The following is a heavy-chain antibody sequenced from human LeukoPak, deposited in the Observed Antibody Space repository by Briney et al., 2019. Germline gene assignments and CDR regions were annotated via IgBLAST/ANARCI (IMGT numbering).Heavy chain of an antibody. CDR3: ARLGGDTYYFGSASYPNWYFDL. D-gene: IGHD3-10*01. J-gene: IGHJ2*01. CDR1: GYTFTSYW. CDR2: IYPDDSDT. Sequence: GESLKISCQASGYTFTSYWIGWVRQMPGKGLECMGGIYPDDSDTTYSPSFQCQVTISADKSVSTAYVQWSSLKASDTAIYYCARLGGDTYYFGSASYPNWYFDLWGRGTLVTVSS. V-gene: IGHV5-51*01.